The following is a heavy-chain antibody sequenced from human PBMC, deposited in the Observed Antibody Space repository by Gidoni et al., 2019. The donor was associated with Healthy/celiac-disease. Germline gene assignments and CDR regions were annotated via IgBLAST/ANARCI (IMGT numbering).Heavy chain of an antibody. J-gene: IGHJ4*02. CDR1: GGSFSGYY. Sequence: QVQLQQWGAGLLKPSETLSLTCAVYGGSFSGYYWSWIRQPPGKGLEWIGEINHSGSTNYNPSLKSRVTISVDTSKNQFSLKLSSVTAADTAVYYCARAGHYDSSGYYLPFDYWGQGTLVTVSS. CDR2: INHSGST. D-gene: IGHD3-22*01. V-gene: IGHV4-34*01. CDR3: ARAGHYDSSGYYLPFDY.